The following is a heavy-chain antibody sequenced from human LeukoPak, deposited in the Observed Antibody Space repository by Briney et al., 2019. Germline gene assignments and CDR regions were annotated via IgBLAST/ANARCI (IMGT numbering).Heavy chain of an antibody. J-gene: IGHJ4*02. CDR1: GGSISSSSYY. Sequence: SETLSLTCTVSGGSISSSSYYWGWIRQPPGKGLEWIGRIYYSGSTYYNPSLKSRVTISVDTSKNQFSLKLSSVPAADTAVYYCARVRESLITYSSSWYYFDYWGPGTLVTVSS. D-gene: IGHD6-13*01. V-gene: IGHV4-39*07. CDR2: IYYSGST. CDR3: ARVRESLITYSSSWYYFDY.